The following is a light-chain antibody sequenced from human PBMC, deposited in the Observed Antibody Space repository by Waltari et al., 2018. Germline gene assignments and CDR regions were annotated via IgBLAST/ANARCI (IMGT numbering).Light chain of an antibody. CDR3: KSYTNSNTYV. Sequence: QSALTQPASVSGSPGTSITISCAGTSTDVGAYNFVSWYQQHAGKAPKVMIYGVSNRPSGVSNRFSGSKSGNTASLTISGLQAEDEADYYCKSYTNSNTYVFGTGTKVTVL. V-gene: IGLV2-14*03. CDR1: STDVGAYNF. J-gene: IGLJ1*01. CDR2: GVS.